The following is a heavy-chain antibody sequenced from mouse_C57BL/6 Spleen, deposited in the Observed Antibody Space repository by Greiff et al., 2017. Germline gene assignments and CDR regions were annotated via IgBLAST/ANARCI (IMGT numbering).Heavy chain of an antibody. Sequence: QVHVKQPGAELVKPGASVKMSCKASGYTFTSYWITWVKQRPGQGLEWIGDIYPGSGSTNYNEKFKSKATLTVDTSSSTAYMQLSSLTSEDSAVYYCARYYGSKEDYFDYWGQGTTLTVSS. CDR3: ARYYGSKEDYFDY. CDR1: GYTFTSYW. V-gene: IGHV1-55*01. D-gene: IGHD1-1*01. CDR2: IYPGSGST. J-gene: IGHJ2*01.